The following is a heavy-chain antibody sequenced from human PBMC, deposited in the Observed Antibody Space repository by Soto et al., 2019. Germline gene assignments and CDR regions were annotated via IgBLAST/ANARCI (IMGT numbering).Heavy chain of an antibody. D-gene: IGHD3-10*01. Sequence: GGSLRLSCAASGFTFSSYSMSWVRQAPGKGLEWVSGFRSGGDDETTYYADAVRGRFTISRDNSKNTLFLQMNSLRAEDTAIYYCAKKVNSGSGSQFFDYWGQGTLVT. V-gene: IGHV3-23*01. CDR2: FRSGGDDETT. CDR3: AKKVNSGSGSQFFDY. CDR1: GFTFSSYS. J-gene: IGHJ4*02.